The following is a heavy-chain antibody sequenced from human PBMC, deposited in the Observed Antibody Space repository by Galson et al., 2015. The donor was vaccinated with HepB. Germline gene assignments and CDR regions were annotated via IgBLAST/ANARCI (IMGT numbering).Heavy chain of an antibody. CDR3: AKGTMLAAGMFDC. Sequence: SLRLSCAASGFAFNNFWMSWVRQAPGKGLEWVANIKHDGSAKFYVDSVKGRFTISRDNAANSLYLQMDTLRAEDTAVYYCAKGTMLAAGMFDCWGQGTLVTVSS. D-gene: IGHD6-13*01. V-gene: IGHV3-7*01. J-gene: IGHJ4*02. CDR2: IKHDGSAK. CDR1: GFAFNNFW.